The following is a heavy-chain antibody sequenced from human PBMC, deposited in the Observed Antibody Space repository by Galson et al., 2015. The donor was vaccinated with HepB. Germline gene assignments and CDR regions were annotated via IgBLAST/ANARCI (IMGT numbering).Heavy chain of an antibody. CDR2: INPNNGGT. D-gene: IGHD1-20*01. Sequence: SVKVSCKASGYTFTGYYMHWVRQAPGQGLEWMGWINPNNGGTNYAQKFQGWVTMTRDTSISTAYMELSRLRSDDTAVYYCARGGTRYNWNYYGYWGQGTLVTVSS. J-gene: IGHJ4*02. CDR1: GYTFTGYY. CDR3: ARGGTRYNWNYYGY. V-gene: IGHV1-2*04.